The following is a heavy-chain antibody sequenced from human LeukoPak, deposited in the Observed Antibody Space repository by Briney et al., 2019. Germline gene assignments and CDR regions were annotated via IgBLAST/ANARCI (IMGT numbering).Heavy chain of an antibody. V-gene: IGHV3-48*04. CDR1: GFTFSSYS. CDR2: ISSSSSTI. D-gene: IGHD3-22*01. J-gene: IGHJ4*02. Sequence: SGGSLRLSCAASGFTFSSYSMNWVRQAPGKGLEWVSYISSSSSTIYYADSVKGRFTISRDNAKNSLYPQMNSLRAEDTAVYYCARDGYYYDSSGYYRVNPREFDYWGQGTLVTVSS. CDR3: ARDGYYYDSSGYYRVNPREFDY.